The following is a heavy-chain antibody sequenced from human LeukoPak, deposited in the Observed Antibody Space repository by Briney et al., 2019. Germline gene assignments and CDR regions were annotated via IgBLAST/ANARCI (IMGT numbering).Heavy chain of an antibody. CDR1: GGSISGYY. V-gene: IGHV4-4*07. CDR2: IYTSGST. Sequence: SETLSLTCTVSGGSISGYYWSWIRQPAGKGLEWIGRIYTSGSTTYNPSLKSRVTMSVDTSRNQFSLKLSSVTAADTAVYYCARATSWYVSCFDPWGQGTLVTDSS. J-gene: IGHJ5*02. D-gene: IGHD2-2*01. CDR3: ARATSWYVSCFDP.